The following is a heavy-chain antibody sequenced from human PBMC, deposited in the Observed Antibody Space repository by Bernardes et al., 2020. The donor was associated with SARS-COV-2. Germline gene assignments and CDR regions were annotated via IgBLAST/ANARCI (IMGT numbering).Heavy chain of an antibody. CDR2: VYFTGNT. CDR1: GGSISSHD. CDR3: ARDVFLGSSWDQSYYGMDV. D-gene: IGHD6-13*01. J-gene: IGHJ6*02. Sequence: SETLSLTCTVSGGSISSHDWSWIRQSPGKGLEWMGNVYFTGNTNHNPSLRSRAIIGIDTSKSQFSLRLNSVTAADAAVYYCARDVFLGSSWDQSYYGMDVWGQGTTVTVSS. V-gene: IGHV4-59*11.